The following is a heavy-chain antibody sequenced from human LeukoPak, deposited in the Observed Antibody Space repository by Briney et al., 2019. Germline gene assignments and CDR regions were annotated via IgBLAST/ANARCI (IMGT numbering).Heavy chain of an antibody. CDR2: VRGRGGST. Sequence: GGSLRLSCAASGFPCRNHAMSWVRQSPGRGREWVSAVRGRGGSTYYADSVKGRFTMSRDNSKNTLYLQMNSLRAEDTARYYCAKTSRVNSNYDSPFDSWGQGTLVIVSS. CDR3: AKTSRVNSNYDSPFDS. D-gene: IGHD5-12*01. J-gene: IGHJ4*02. V-gene: IGHV3-23*01. CDR1: GFPCRNHA.